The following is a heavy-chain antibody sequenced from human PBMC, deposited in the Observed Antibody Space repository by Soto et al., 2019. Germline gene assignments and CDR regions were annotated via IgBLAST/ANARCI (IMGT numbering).Heavy chain of an antibody. CDR3: ARTTFYDVFTAYYSLFDY. J-gene: IGHJ4*02. Sequence: QVQLQESGPGLVKPSQTLTLTCTVSGGSISSGRFYWSWIRQHPGKGLEWIGHISDSGSSYYNPSLESRVTISVDTSKNQFSLKLSAVTAADTAVYFCARTTFYDVFTAYYSLFDYWGQGTMVTFSS. D-gene: IGHD3-9*01. CDR2: ISDSGSS. CDR1: GGSISSGRFY. V-gene: IGHV4-31*03.